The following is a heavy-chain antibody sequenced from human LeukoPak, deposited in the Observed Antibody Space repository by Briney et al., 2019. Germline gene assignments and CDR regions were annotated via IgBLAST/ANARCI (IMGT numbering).Heavy chain of an antibody. V-gene: IGHV3-21*01. D-gene: IGHD4-17*01. Sequence: GGSLRLSCAASGFTFSSYSMNWVRQAPGKGLEWVSSISSSSSYIYYADSVKGRFTISRDNAKNSLYLQMNSLRAEDTAVYYCARVSHGDYGYYFDYWGQGTLVTVSS. CDR3: ARVSHGDYGYYFDY. J-gene: IGHJ4*02. CDR1: GFTFSSYS. CDR2: ISSSSSYI.